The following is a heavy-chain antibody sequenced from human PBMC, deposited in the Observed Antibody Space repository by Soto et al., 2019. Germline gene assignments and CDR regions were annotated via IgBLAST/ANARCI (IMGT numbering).Heavy chain of an antibody. CDR2: ISGTGDTK. CDR1: GPFFSDYY. Sequence: PGGSLRLSCAASGPFFSDYYLSWIRQAPGKALECVAYISGTGDTKYYADSVTGRFTISRDNPKNSLYLQMNSLRPEDAAVYYCAIGGGQIYYKGLDVWGQGTTVTVSS. V-gene: IGHV3-11*01. CDR3: AIGGGQIYYKGLDV. D-gene: IGHD3-10*01. J-gene: IGHJ6*02.